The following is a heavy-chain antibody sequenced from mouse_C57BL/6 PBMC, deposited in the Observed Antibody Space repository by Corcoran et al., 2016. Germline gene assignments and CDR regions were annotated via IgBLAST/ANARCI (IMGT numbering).Heavy chain of an antibody. CDR2: INPNNGGT. V-gene: IGHV1-26*01. J-gene: IGHJ1*03. CDR3: ARGGFTTVVAKNYWYFYV. D-gene: IGHD1-1*01. Sequence: EVQLQQSGPVLVKPGASVRISCKASGYTFTDYYMNWVKQSHGKSLEWIGDINPNNGGTSYNQKFKGKATLTVYKSSSTAYMELRSLTSEDSAVYYCARGGFTTVVAKNYWYFYVWGTGTTVTVSS. CDR1: GYTFTDYY.